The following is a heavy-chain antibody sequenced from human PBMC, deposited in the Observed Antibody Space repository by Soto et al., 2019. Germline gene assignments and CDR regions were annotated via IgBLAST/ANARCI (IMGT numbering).Heavy chain of an antibody. Sequence: PGGSLRLSCAASGFTLINYAMYWVRQAPGKGLEWVAVISYDGSNKYYADSVKGRFTISRDNSKHTLYLQMNSLRAEDTAIYYCARAKGSETYDYYYGMDVWGQGTTVTVSS. J-gene: IGHJ6*02. CDR1: GFTLINYA. CDR3: ARAKGSETYDYYYGMDV. D-gene: IGHD2-15*01. CDR2: ISYDGSNK. V-gene: IGHV3-30*04.